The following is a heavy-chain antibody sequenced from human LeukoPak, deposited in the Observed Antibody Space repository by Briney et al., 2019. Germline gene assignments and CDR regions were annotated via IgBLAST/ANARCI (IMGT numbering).Heavy chain of an antibody. V-gene: IGHV1-2*02. CDR3: ARDPSTVTMYDY. D-gene: IGHD4-17*01. Sequence: ASVKVSCKASGYTLTGYYMHWVRQAPGQGLEWVGWINPNSGGTNYAQKFQGRVTMTRDTSISTAYMELSRLRSDDTAVYYCARDPSTVTMYDYWGQGTLVTVSS. CDR2: INPNSGGT. CDR1: GYTLTGYY. J-gene: IGHJ4*02.